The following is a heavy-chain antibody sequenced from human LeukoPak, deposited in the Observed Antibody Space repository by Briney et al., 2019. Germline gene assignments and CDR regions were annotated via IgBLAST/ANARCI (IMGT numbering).Heavy chain of an antibody. D-gene: IGHD6-6*01. Sequence: GGSLRLSCAASGFTFSSYSMNWVRQAPGKGLEWVSSISSSSSYIYYADSVKGRFTISRDNAKNSLYLQMNSLRAEDTAVYYCARPPSVIAARWSFYYYYYMDVWGKGTTVTVSS. CDR3: ARPPSVIAARWSFYYYYYMDV. CDR2: ISSSSSYI. V-gene: IGHV3-21*01. CDR1: GFTFSSYS. J-gene: IGHJ6*03.